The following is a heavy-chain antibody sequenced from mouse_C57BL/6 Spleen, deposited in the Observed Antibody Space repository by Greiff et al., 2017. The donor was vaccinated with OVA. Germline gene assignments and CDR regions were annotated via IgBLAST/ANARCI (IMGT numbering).Heavy chain of an antibody. J-gene: IGHJ3*01. V-gene: IGHV1-82*01. CDR2: IYPGDGDT. CDR3: ARGGRGGFAY. Sequence: VQLQESGPELVKPGASVKISCKASGYAFSSSWMNWVKQRPGKGLEWIGRIYPGDGDTNYNGKFKGKATLTADKSSSTAYMQLSSLTSEDSAVYFCARGGRGGFAYWGQGTLVTVSA. D-gene: IGHD3-3*01. CDR1: GYAFSSSW.